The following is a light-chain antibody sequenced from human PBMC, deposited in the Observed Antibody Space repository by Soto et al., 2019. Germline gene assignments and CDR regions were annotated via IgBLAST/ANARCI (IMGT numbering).Light chain of an antibody. CDR1: SSNIGAGYA. CDR2: GNN. J-gene: IGLJ1*01. V-gene: IGLV1-40*01. Sequence: QSVLTQPPSVSGAPGQRVTISCNGSSSNIGAGYAVHWYQQLPGTXXXXLIYGNNXRPXXXXXRFXXXXXXXXXXXXXTGLQAEDETDYYCQSYDSNLSVFFGTGTKLTVL. CDR3: QSYDSNLSVF.